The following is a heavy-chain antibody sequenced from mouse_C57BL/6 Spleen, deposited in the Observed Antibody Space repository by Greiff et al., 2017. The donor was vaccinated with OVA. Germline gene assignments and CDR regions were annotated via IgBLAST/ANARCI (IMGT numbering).Heavy chain of an antibody. CDR1: GYTFTDYE. V-gene: IGHV1-15*01. CDR3: TRFYGYAMDY. D-gene: IGHD1-1*01. J-gene: IGHJ4*01. Sequence: QVQLKQSGAELVRPGASVTLSCKASGYTFTDYEMHWVKQTPVHGLEWIGAIDPETGGTAYNQKFKGKAILTADKSSSTAYMELRSLTSEDSAVYYCTRFYGYAMDYWGQGTSVTVSS. CDR2: IDPETGGT.